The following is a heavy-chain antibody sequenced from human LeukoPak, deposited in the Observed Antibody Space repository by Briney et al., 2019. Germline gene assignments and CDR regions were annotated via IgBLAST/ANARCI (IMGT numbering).Heavy chain of an antibody. V-gene: IGHV4-34*01. CDR2: INHSGST. D-gene: IGHD3/OR15-3a*01. CDR3: ARQTGSGLFLLP. J-gene: IGHJ4*02. CDR1: GGSLGGYS. Sequence: SETLSLTCAVYGGSLGGYSWSWIRQPPGKGLEWIGEINHSGSTNYNASVKSQVSISIDTSKNQFSLRLTSVTAADTAVYFCARQTGSGLFLLPGGQGTLVTVSS.